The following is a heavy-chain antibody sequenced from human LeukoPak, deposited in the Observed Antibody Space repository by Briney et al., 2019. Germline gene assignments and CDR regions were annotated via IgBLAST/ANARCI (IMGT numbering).Heavy chain of an antibody. Sequence: SVKVSCKASGGTFSRFAINWVRQAPGQGLEWMGAFLPIFGTTDYAQKFQGRVTITADESTSTGYMELTSLTSEDMAVYYCATGNLAVAGARDWGQGTLVTVSS. CDR2: FLPIFGTT. V-gene: IGHV1-69*13. CDR3: ATGNLAVAGARD. D-gene: IGHD6-19*01. CDR1: GGTFSRFA. J-gene: IGHJ4*02.